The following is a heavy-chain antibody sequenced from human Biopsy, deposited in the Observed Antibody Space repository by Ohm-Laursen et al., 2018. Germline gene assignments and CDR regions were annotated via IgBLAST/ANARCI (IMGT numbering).Heavy chain of an antibody. J-gene: IGHJ5*02. CDR1: GGSISSETNY. V-gene: IGHV4-39*01. CDR3: ARHPTGFWFDP. CDR2: IFYGGTT. Sequence: SQTLSLTCIVSGGSISSETNYWGWIRQPPGKGLEWIGSIFYGGTTYYNPSLKSRVTISVDTSKNQFSLNLSSVTGADTAVYYCARHPTGFWFDPWGQGTLVTVSS.